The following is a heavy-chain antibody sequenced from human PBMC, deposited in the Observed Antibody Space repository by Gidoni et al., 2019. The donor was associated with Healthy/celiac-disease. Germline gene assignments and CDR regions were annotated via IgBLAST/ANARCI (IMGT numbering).Heavy chain of an antibody. CDR3: AQGYYYDSSALGY. CDR1: GCTLSSYA. D-gene: IGHD3-22*01. CDR2: ISYDGSNK. V-gene: IGHV3-30-3*01. Sequence: QVQLVEPGGGVVQPGRSLRLSCAAAGCTLSSYAMHWVRQAPGKGLEWVAVISYDGSNKYYADSVKGRFTISRDNSKNTLYLQMNSLRAEDTAVYYCAQGYYYDSSALGYWGQGTLVTVSS. J-gene: IGHJ4*02.